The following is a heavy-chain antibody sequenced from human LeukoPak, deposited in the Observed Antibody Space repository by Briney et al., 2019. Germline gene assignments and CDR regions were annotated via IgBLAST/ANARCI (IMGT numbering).Heavy chain of an antibody. V-gene: IGHV4-34*01. CDR3: ARRGYYDFA. CDR1: GGSFSGYY. J-gene: IGHJ5*02. Sequence: PSETLSLTCAVYGGSFSGYYWSWIRQPPGKGLEWIGEINHSGSTNYNPSLKSRVTMSVDKSKNQFSLRLSSVTAADTAVYFCARRGYYDFAWGQGTLVTVSP. D-gene: IGHD3-3*01. CDR2: INHSGST.